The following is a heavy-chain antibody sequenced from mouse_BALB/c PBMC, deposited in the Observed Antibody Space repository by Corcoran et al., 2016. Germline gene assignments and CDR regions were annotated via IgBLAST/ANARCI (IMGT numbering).Heavy chain of an antibody. CDR1: GYSFTGYY. D-gene: IGHD2-10*02. CDR2: INPYNGAT. J-gene: IGHJ4*01. Sequence: EVQLQQSGPELVKPGASVKISCKASGYSFTGYYMHWVNQSHVKSLEWIGRINPYNGATSYNQNFKDKASLTVDKSSSTAYMELHSLTSADSAVYYCARGGYGNYDYAMDYWGQGTSVTVSS. V-gene: IGHV1-26*01. CDR3: ARGGYGNYDYAMDY.